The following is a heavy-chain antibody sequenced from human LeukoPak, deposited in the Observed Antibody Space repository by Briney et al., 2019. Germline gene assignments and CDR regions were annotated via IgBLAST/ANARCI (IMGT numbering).Heavy chain of an antibody. CDR2: ISYDGSNK. Sequence: GRSLRLSCAASGFTFSSYAMHWVRHAPGKGLEWVAVISYDGSNKYYADSVKGRFTISRDNSKNTLYLQMNSLRAEDTAVCYCARGRKRGHKGDNWFDPWGQGTLVTVSS. D-gene: IGHD1-26*01. CDR3: ARGRKRGHKGDNWFDP. V-gene: IGHV3-30-3*01. CDR1: GFTFSSYA. J-gene: IGHJ5*02.